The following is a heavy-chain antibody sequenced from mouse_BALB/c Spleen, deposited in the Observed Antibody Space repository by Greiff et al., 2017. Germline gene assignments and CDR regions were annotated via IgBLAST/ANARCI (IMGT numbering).Heavy chain of an antibody. CDR2: IYPGSGST. Sequence: VQLQQSGPELVKPGASVKMSCKASGYTFTDYVISWVKQRTGQGLEWIGEIYPGSGSTYYNEKFKGKATLTADTSSSTAYMQFNSLTSEDSAVYYCARRKDGNYAWFAYWGQGTLVTVSA. CDR3: ARRKDGNYAWFAY. CDR1: GYTFTDYV. D-gene: IGHD2-1*01. J-gene: IGHJ3*01. V-gene: IGHV1-83*01.